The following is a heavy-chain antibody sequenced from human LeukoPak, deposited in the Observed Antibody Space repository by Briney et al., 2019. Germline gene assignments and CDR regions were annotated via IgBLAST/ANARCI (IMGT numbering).Heavy chain of an antibody. D-gene: IGHD3-3*01. CDR2: IYYSGST. CDR3: ARAAGDFWSGFYYYYMDV. Sequence: PSQTLSLTCTVSGGSISSGDYYWSWIRQPPGKGLEWIGYIYYSGSTYYNPSLKSRVTISVDTSKNQFSLKLSSVTAADTAVYYCARAAGDFWSGFYYYYMDVWGKGTTVTVSS. J-gene: IGHJ6*03. CDR1: GGSISSGDYY. V-gene: IGHV4-30-4*08.